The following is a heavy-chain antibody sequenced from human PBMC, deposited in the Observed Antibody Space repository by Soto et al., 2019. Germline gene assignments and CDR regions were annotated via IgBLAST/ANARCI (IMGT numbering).Heavy chain of an antibody. J-gene: IGHJ4*02. V-gene: IGHV4-31*03. CDR3: ARWVGATSFDY. Sequence: QVQLQESGPGLVKPSQTLSLTCTVSGGSISSGGYYWSWIRQHPGKGLEWIGYIYYSGSTYYNPSLKSRVTIPLHTTKNQFSLKLSSVTAANTAVYYCARWVGATSFDYWGQGTLVTVSS. CDR2: IYYSGST. D-gene: IGHD1-26*01. CDR1: GGSISSGGYY.